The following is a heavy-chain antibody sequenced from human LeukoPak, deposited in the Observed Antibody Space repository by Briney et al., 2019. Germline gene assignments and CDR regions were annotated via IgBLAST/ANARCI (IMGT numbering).Heavy chain of an antibody. CDR3: ARTRSGYYYPVAQDY. Sequence: PGGSLRLSCAASGFTVSSNYMSWVRQAPGKGLEWVSAISGSGGSTYYADSVKGRFTISRDNSKNTLYLQMNSLRAEDTAVYYCARTRSGYYYPVAQDYWGQGTLVTVSS. V-gene: IGHV3-23*01. CDR2: ISGSGGST. D-gene: IGHD3-22*01. J-gene: IGHJ4*02. CDR1: GFTVSSNY.